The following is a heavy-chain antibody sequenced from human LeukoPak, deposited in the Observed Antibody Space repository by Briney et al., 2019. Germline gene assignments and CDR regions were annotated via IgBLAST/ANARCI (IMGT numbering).Heavy chain of an antibody. CDR2: ITSNGDRT. D-gene: IGHD6-6*01. J-gene: IGHJ4*02. CDR3: VKEISSSWSF. Sequence: GGSLRLSCSASGFTFSHYPMHWVRQAPRKGLEYVSAITSNGDRTFYAESVKGRFTISRDNSKNTLNLQMSSLRAEDTAIYYCVKEISSSWSFWGQGTLVTVPS. CDR1: GFTFSHYP. V-gene: IGHV3-64D*06.